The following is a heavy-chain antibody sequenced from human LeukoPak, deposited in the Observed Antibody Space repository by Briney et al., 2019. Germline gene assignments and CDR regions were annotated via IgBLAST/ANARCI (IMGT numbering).Heavy chain of an antibody. Sequence: PGPCPTPSCAAPGLTFNNYGMHCVRQAPSKGPDLVAFIRYDGSNKYYADSVKGRFTISRDNSKNTLYLLMNSLRTEDTAVYYCAKEYTNNWPPHYFDYWGQGTLVTVSS. D-gene: IGHD1-1*01. CDR1: GLTFNNYG. CDR3: AKEYTNNWPPHYFDY. CDR2: IRYDGSNK. J-gene: IGHJ4*02. V-gene: IGHV3-30*02.